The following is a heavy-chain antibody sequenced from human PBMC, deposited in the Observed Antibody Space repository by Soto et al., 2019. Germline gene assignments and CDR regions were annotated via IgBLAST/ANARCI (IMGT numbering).Heavy chain of an antibody. CDR2: IIPILGIA. V-gene: IGHV1-69*08. CDR1: GGTFSSYT. CDR3: ARDGNTYEVWSGYSAGNWFDP. Sequence: QVQLVQSGAEVKKPGSSVKVSCKASGGTFSSYTISWVRQAPGQGLEWMGRIIPILGIANYAQKFQGRVTITADKSTSTAYMELSSLRSEDTAVYYCARDGNTYEVWSGYSAGNWFDPWGQGTLVTASS. J-gene: IGHJ5*02. D-gene: IGHD3-3*01.